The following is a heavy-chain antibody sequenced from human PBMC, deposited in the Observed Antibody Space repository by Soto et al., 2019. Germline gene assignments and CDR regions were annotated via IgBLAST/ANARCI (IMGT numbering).Heavy chain of an antibody. Sequence: GGSLRLSCAASGFSFGTFVMTWFRQAPGGGLEWVASITDSGYTASYAETVEGRFTVSRDNSKSTVYLELNNLSAEDTAVYHCAKNQGVELVPLATVDWFDPWGQGSVVTVSS. CDR1: GFSFGTFV. D-gene: IGHD1-26*01. V-gene: IGHV3-23*01. J-gene: IGHJ5*02. CDR3: AKNQGVELVPLATVDWFDP. CDR2: ITDSGYTA.